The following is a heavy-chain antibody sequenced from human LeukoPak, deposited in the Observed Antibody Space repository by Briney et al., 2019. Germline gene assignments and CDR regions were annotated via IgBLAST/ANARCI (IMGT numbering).Heavy chain of an antibody. Sequence: SENLSLTCAVYSGSFSGYYWSWIRPPPGQGLEWIGEINHSGSTNYHPSLKSRVTISVDTSKNQFSLKLSSVTGAETAGYYCARGLGLTTVVTRGYYFDYWGEGTLVTVSS. CDR3: ARGLGLTTVVTRGYYFDY. J-gene: IGHJ4*02. D-gene: IGHD4-23*01. V-gene: IGHV4-34*01. CDR2: INHSGST. CDR1: SGSFSGYY.